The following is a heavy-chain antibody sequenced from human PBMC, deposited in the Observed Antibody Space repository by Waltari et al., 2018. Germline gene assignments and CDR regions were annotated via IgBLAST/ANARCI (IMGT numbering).Heavy chain of an antibody. V-gene: IGHV3-74*01. CDR3: SRGSGQLGYIMDV. D-gene: IGHD6-13*01. J-gene: IGHJ6*02. CDR2: ISRHGMST. Sequence: EVQLVESGGGLVQPGGSLRLACAASGLSLSSYWMHWVRQVPGRGLVWAYRISRHGMSTTYADSVKVGFRLFRDNAKNTLYLHMNSLRADDTAVYFCSRGSGQLGYIMDVWGQGTTVTVSS. CDR1: GLSLSSYW.